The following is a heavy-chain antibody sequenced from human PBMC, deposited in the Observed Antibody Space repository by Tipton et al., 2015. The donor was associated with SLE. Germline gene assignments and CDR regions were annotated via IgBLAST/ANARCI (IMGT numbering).Heavy chain of an antibody. D-gene: IGHD7-27*01. V-gene: IGHV4-34*01. Sequence: TLSLTCAVYGGSFSGYYWSWIRQPPGKGLEWIGEINHSGSTNYNPSLKGRVTISVDTSKNQFSLSLISVTAADTAVYYCARLTPWGYDYWGPGMLVTVSS. J-gene: IGHJ4*02. CDR2: INHSGST. CDR3: ARLTPWGYDY. CDR1: GGSFSGYY.